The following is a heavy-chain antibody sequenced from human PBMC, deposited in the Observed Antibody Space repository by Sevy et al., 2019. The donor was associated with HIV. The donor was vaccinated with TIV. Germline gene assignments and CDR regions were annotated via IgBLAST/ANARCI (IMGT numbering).Heavy chain of an antibody. Sequence: GGSLRLSCAASGFTFSSYSMNWVRQAPGKGLEWVSSISSSSSYIYYADSVKGRFTISRDNAKNSLYLQMNSLRAEDTAVYYCARYYGGNSGGGHYTDPQARWFDPWGQGTLVTVSS. CDR1: GFTFSSYS. CDR2: ISSSSSYI. J-gene: IGHJ5*02. CDR3: ARYYGGNSGGGHYTDPQARWFDP. D-gene: IGHD4-17*01. V-gene: IGHV3-21*01.